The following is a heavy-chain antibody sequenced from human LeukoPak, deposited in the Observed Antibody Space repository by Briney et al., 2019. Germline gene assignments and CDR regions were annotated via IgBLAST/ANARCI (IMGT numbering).Heavy chain of an antibody. CDR1: GFTFSRDA. CDR2: ISGNGGTT. Sequence: GGSLRLSCAASGFTFSRDAMNWVRQAPGKGLEWVSIISGNGGTTYYADAVKGRFIISRDNSKNTLYLQINSLRVEDTAFYYCARAAYCSGGSCYEDYWGQGTLVTVSS. CDR3: ARAAYCSGGSCYEDY. V-gene: IGHV3-23*01. J-gene: IGHJ4*02. D-gene: IGHD2-15*01.